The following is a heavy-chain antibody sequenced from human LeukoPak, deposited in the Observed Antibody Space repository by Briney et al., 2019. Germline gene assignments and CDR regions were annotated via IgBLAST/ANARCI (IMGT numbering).Heavy chain of an antibody. J-gene: IGHJ4*02. CDR3: ARGQSIVVVPAAIRGPYYFDY. D-gene: IGHD2-2*02. Sequence: SETLSLTCAVSGGSMSSGGYSWSWIRQPPGKGLEFIGYIYHSGNTYYIPSLKSRVTISVDTSKNQFSLKLSSVTAADTAVYYCARGQSIVVVPAAIRGPYYFDYWGQGTLVTVSS. CDR2: IYHSGNT. V-gene: IGHV4-30-2*01. CDR1: GGSMSSGGYS.